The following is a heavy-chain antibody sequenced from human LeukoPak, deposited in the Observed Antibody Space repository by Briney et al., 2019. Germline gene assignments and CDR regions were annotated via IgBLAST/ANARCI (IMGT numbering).Heavy chain of an antibody. CDR3: ARDRCSSTSCSFDY. CDR2: INPHSGGT. CDR1: GGTFSSYA. D-gene: IGHD2-2*01. Sequence: ASVKVSCKASGGTFSSYAISWVRQAPGQGLEWMGWINPHSGGTDHAQKFQGRVTMTRDTSISTAYMELSRLRSDDTAVYYCARDRCSSTSCSFDYWGQGTLVTVSS. J-gene: IGHJ4*02. V-gene: IGHV1-2*02.